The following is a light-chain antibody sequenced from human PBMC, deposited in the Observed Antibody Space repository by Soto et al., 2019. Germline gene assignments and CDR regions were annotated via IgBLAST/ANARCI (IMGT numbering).Light chain of an antibody. V-gene: IGKV3-15*01. CDR1: QSVSSN. CDR2: GAS. Sequence: EIVMTQTPATLSVSPGERATLSCRASQSVSSNLAWYQQKPGQAPRLVIYGASTRATGYPARFSGSGSGTEFTLTISSLQPEDFATYYCQQLESYPSTFGGGTKVEIK. J-gene: IGKJ4*01. CDR3: QQLESYPST.